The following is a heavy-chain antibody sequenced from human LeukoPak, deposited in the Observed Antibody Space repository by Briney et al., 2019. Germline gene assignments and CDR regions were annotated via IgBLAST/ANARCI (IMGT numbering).Heavy chain of an antibody. D-gene: IGHD3-10*01. CDR2: ISGRGGST. V-gene: IGHV3-23*01. CDR1: GISLSNYA. CDR3: AKRGVVIRGLLVIGYHQEAYHYDF. J-gene: IGHJ4*02. Sequence: PGGSLRLSCVVSGISLSNYAMTWVRQAPGKGLEWVSYISGRGGSTTYADSVKGRFTISRDTSLNTLYLQMNNLRAEDTAVYFCAKRGVVIRGLLVIGYHQEAYHYDFWGQGVLVTVSS.